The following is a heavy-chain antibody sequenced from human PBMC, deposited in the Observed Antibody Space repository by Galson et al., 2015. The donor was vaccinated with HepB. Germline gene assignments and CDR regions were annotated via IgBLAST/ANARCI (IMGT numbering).Heavy chain of an antibody. CDR1: GYTFTSNF. CDR2: INPSSSST. D-gene: IGHD6-25*01. V-gene: IGHV1-46*01. Sequence: SCKASGYTFTSNFIHWVRQAPGQGLEWTGTINPSSSSTSYAQKFQGRVTMTRDTSTSTVYMELRSLRSEDTAVYYCARAAGGIYFFDYWGQGTLVTVSS. J-gene: IGHJ4*02. CDR3: ARAAGGIYFFDY.